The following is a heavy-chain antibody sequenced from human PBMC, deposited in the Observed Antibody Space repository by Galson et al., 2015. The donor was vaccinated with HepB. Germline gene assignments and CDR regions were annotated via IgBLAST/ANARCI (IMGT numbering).Heavy chain of an antibody. V-gene: IGHV3-64D*06. CDR3: VKNYGSGSYYNRGAETDAFDI. J-gene: IGHJ3*02. CDR1: GFTFSSYA. D-gene: IGHD3-10*01. Sequence: SLRLSCAASGFTFSSYAMHWVRQAPGKGLEYVSAISSNGGSTYYADSVKGRFTISRDNSKNTLYLQMSSLRAEDTAVYYCVKNYGSGSYYNRGAETDAFDIWGQGTMVTVSS. CDR2: ISSNGGST.